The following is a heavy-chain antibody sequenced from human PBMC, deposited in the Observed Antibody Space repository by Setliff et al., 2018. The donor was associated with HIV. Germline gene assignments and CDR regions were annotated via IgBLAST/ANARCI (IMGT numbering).Heavy chain of an antibody. CDR3: ARDNWGEDF. D-gene: IGHD7-27*01. Sequence: ASVKVSCKTSGYTFTTFSISWVRQAPGQGPEWMAWFNPDNRQSVLARKFQGRLSLTADTSTRTHSMELKSLTSDDTAIYYCARDNWGEDFWGQGTQVPSPQ. CDR2: FNPDNRQS. V-gene: IGHV1-18*01. CDR1: GYTFTTFS. J-gene: IGHJ4*02.